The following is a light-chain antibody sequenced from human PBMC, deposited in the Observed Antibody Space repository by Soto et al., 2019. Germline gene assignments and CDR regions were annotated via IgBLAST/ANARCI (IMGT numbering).Light chain of an antibody. CDR3: QKYGGSPLVT. J-gene: IGKJ3*01. CDR2: GAS. CDR1: QSIDSSS. V-gene: IGKV3-20*01. Sequence: EVVLTQSPGTLSLYPGERATLSCRASQSIDSSSLAWYQQTPGQTPRLLIYGASTRATGVSDRFSGSGSGRDFTLSISRLEPEDFGVYYCQKYGGSPLVTFGPGTKVEVK.